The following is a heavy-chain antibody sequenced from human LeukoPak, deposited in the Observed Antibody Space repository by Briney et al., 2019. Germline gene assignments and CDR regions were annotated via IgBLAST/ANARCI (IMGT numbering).Heavy chain of an antibody. V-gene: IGHV4-34*01. CDR3: AKPFLRFSSGWHFDY. CDR2: INHSGST. D-gene: IGHD6-19*01. CDR1: GGSFSGYY. Sequence: SETLSLTCAVYGGSFSGYYWSWIRQPPGKGLEWIGEINHSGSTNYNPSLKSRVTISVDTSKNQFSLKLSSVTAADTAIYYCAKPFLRFSSGWHFDYWGQGILVTVSS. J-gene: IGHJ4*02.